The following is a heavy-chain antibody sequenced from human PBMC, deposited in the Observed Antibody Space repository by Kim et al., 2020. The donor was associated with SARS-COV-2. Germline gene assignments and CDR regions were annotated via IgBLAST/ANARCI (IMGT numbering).Heavy chain of an antibody. CDR3: ARLSRITIFGVVIAGPFDY. Sequence: SRVTISVDTSKNQFSLKRSSVTAADTAVYYCARLSRITIFGVVIAGPFDYWGQGTLVTVSS. D-gene: IGHD3-3*01. V-gene: IGHV4-59*08. J-gene: IGHJ4*02.